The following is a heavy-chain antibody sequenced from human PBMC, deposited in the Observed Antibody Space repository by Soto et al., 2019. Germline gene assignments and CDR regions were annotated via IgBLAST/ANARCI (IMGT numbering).Heavy chain of an antibody. CDR2: IYYSGST. CDR3: ARSGECSVDQYDFWSGYYLREMDY. D-gene: IGHD3-3*01. V-gene: IGHV4-39*01. Sequence: SETLSLTCTVSGGSISSYYWGWIRQPPGKGLEWIGSIYYSGSTYSNPSLKSRVTISVDTSKNQFSLKLSSVTAADTAVYYCARSGECSVDQYDFWSGYYLREMDYWGQGTLVTVS. J-gene: IGHJ4*02. CDR1: GGSISSYY.